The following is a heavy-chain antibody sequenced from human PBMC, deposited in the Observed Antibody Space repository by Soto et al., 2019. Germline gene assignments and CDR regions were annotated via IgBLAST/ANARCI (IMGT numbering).Heavy chain of an antibody. V-gene: IGHV1-18*01. J-gene: IGHJ1*01. CDR2: ISPYSGNT. D-gene: IGHD6-19*01. CDR1: GYTFTNYR. Sequence: GAPVKVSCKASGYTFTNYRITWVRQAPGQGLEWIGWISPYSGNTNYAQKLQDRVTMTTDTSTTTAYMELRSLKSDDTAVYYCARALKEWLVGPVAYWGQGTLVTVSS. CDR3: ARALKEWLVGPVAY.